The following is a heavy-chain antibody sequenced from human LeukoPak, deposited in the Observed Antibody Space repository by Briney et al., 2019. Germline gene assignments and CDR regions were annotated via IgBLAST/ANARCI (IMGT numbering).Heavy chain of an antibody. V-gene: IGHV3-48*03. CDR2: ISSSGSTI. D-gene: IGHD3-10*01. CDR3: ARERYYGSGSSNYFDY. J-gene: IGHJ4*02. CDR1: GFAFSSYE. Sequence: GGSLRLSCAASGFAFSSYEMNWVRQAPGKGLEWVSYISSSGSTIYYADSVKGRFTISRDNSKNTLYLQMNSLRAEDTAVYYCARERYYGSGSSNYFDYWGQGTLVTVSS.